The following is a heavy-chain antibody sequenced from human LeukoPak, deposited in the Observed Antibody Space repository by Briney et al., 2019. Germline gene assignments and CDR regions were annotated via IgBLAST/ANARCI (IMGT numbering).Heavy chain of an antibody. J-gene: IGHJ4*02. Sequence: ASVKVSCKAAGYTFTSYAMNWVRRAPGQGLEWMGWINTNTGNPTYAQGFTGRFVFSLDTSVSTAYLQISSLKAEDTAVYYCARGAGYYYDSSGYYTCGYWGQGTLVTVSS. CDR1: GYTFTSYA. V-gene: IGHV7-4-1*02. CDR3: ARGAGYYYDSSGYYTCGY. CDR2: INTNTGNP. D-gene: IGHD3-22*01.